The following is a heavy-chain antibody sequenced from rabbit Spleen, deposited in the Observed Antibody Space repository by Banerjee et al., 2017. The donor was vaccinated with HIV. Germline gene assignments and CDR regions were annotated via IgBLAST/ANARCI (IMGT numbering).Heavy chain of an antibody. Sequence: QEQLVESGGGLVRPGASLTLTCKASGVSFSGDSYMCWVRQAPGKGLEWIVCIDSGSSGFTYFASWAKGRFTISKSSSTTVTLQMTSLTAADTATYFCARDVDTIYFRFSLWGPGTLVTVS. CDR1: GVSFSGDSY. CDR2: IDSGSSGFT. V-gene: IGHV1S45*01. J-gene: IGHJ4*01. D-gene: IGHD1-1*01. CDR3: ARDVDTIYFRFSL.